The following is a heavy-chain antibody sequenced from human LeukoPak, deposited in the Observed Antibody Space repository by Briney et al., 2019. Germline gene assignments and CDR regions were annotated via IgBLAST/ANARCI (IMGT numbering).Heavy chain of an antibody. CDR3: ARDRGLPSYYYYGMDV. V-gene: IGHV3-48*03. CDR2: ISSSGSTI. CDR1: GFTFSSYE. J-gene: IGHJ6*02. D-gene: IGHD2-2*01. Sequence: GGSLRLSCAASGFTFSSYEMNWVRQAPGKGLEWVSYISSSGSTIYYANSVKGRFTISRDNAKNSLYLQMNSLRAEDTAVYYCARDRGLPSYYYYGMDVWGQGTTVTVSS.